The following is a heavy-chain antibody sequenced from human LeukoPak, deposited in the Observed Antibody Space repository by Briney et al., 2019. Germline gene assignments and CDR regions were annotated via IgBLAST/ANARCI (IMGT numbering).Heavy chain of an antibody. CDR3: ARDAPESSHFDY. CDR1: GGSISNFY. V-gene: IGHV4-59*01. J-gene: IGHJ4*02. D-gene: IGHD1-14*01. Sequence: PSEPLSLTCTVSGGSISNFYWSWIRQPTGKGPEWIGYVYYSGTTNYNPSLKSRVIISVDTSKNQFSVRLSSVTAADTAVYYCARDAPESSHFDYWGQGTLVTVSS. CDR2: VYYSGTT.